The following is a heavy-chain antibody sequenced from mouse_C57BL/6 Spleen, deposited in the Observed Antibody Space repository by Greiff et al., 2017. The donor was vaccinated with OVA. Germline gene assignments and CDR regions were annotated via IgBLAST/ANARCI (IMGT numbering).Heavy chain of an antibody. V-gene: IGHV2-5*01. J-gene: IGHJ3*01. CDR2: IWRGGST. D-gene: IGHD2-3*01. Sequence: VQLQQSGPGLVQPSQSLSITCTVSGFSFTSYGVHWVRQSPGKGLAWLGVIWRGGSTDYNAAFMSRLSIPKDNSKSQVFFKMNSLRADDTAIYYCASVYDGSAWFAYWGQGTLVTVSA. CDR3: ASVYDGSAWFAY. CDR1: GFSFTSYG.